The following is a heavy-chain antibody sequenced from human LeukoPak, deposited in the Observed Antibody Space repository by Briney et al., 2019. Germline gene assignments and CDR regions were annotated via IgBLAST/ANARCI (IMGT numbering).Heavy chain of an antibody. CDR1: GFTFGDYA. CDR3: TRGKGFGSMDV. Sequence: GGSLRLSCTASGFTFGDYAMSWVRQAPGKGLEWVGFIRSKAYGGTTEYAASVKGRFTISRDDSKSIAYLQMNSLKTEDTAVYYCTRGKGFGSMDVWGKGTTVTISS. V-gene: IGHV3-49*04. CDR2: IRSKAYGGTT. J-gene: IGHJ6*03. D-gene: IGHD3-10*01.